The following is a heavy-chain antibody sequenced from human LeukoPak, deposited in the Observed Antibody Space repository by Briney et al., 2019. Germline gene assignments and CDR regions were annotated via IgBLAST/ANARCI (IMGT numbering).Heavy chain of an antibody. D-gene: IGHD3-22*01. Sequence: GGSLRLSCAASGFTFSSYWMSWVRQAPGKGLEWVANIKQDGSEKYYVDSVKGRFTISRDNAKNSLYLQMNSLRAEDTAVYYCARDTYYYNSSAFYHYYYGMDVWGQGTTVTVSS. CDR2: IKQDGSEK. J-gene: IGHJ6*02. V-gene: IGHV3-7*01. CDR3: ARDTYYYNSSAFYHYYYGMDV. CDR1: GFTFSSYW.